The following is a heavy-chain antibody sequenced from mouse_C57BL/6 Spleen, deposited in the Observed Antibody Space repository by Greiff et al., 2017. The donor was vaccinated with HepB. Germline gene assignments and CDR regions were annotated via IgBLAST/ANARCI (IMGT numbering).Heavy chain of an antibody. CDR1: GYTFTSYW. CDR2: IDPSDSYT. J-gene: IGHJ2*01. Sequence: VQLQQPGAELVMPGASVKLSCKASGYTFTSYWMHWVKQRPGQGLEWIGEIDPSDSYTNYNQKFKGKSTLTVDKSSSTAYMQLSSLTSEDSAVFYCARGGITTVCDYWGQGTTLTVSS. D-gene: IGHD1-1*01. V-gene: IGHV1-69*01. CDR3: ARGGITTVCDY.